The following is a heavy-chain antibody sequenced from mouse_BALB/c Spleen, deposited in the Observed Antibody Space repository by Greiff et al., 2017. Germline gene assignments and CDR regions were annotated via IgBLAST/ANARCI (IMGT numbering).Heavy chain of an antibody. CDR3: TRDQAPDY. CDR2: ISSGGSYT. Sequence: DVHLVESGGGLVKPGGSLKLSCAASGFTFSSYTMSWVRQTPEKRLEWVATISSGGSYTYYPDSVKGRFTISRDNAKNTLYLQMSSLKSEDTAMYYCTRDQAPDYWGQGTTLTVSS. V-gene: IGHV5-6-4*01. J-gene: IGHJ2*01. CDR1: GFTFSSYT.